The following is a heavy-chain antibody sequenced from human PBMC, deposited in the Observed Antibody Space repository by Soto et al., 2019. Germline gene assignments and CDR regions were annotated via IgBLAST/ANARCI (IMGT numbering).Heavy chain of an antibody. D-gene: IGHD2-2*01. CDR3: ARSSNGYCSSTSCLSLNGFDP. CDR2: IYYSGST. CDR1: GGSISSGDYY. J-gene: IGHJ5*02. V-gene: IGHV4-30-4*01. Sequence: QVQLQESGPGLVKPSQTLSLTCTVSGGSISSGDYYWSWIRQPPGKGLEWIGYIYYSGSTYYNPSLKSTVTISVDTSMNQFSPKLSSVTAADTAVYYCARSSNGYCSSTSCLSLNGFDPWGQGTLVTVSS.